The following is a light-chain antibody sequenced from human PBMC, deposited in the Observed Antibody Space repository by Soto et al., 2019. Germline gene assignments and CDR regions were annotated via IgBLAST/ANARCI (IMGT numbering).Light chain of an antibody. CDR2: AAS. CDR1: QSIGSN. J-gene: IGKJ1*01. Sequence: DLRMTQSPSSLSASVRDRVTITCRAGQSIGSNLNWYQQSPGRAPKLLVFAASSKSRGVPLRFDARGSGTDFSLTINSLQPEDVATYYCQQTHTFPWTFGQGTKVDVK. CDR3: QQTHTFPWT. V-gene: IGKV1-39*01.